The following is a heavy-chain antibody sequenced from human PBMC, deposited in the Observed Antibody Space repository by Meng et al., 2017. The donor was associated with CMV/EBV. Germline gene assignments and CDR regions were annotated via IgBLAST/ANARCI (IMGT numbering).Heavy chain of an antibody. CDR2: ISSSSSYI. Sequence: GESLKISCAASGFTFSSYSMNWVRQAPGKGLEWVSYISSSSSYIYYADSVKGRFTISRDNDKNSLYLQKNSLRAEDTAVYYCARDTARLNYYFGMDVWGQGTTVTVSS. V-gene: IGHV3-21*05. CDR3: ARDTARLNYYFGMDV. CDR1: GFTFSSYS. J-gene: IGHJ6*02. D-gene: IGHD6-6*01.